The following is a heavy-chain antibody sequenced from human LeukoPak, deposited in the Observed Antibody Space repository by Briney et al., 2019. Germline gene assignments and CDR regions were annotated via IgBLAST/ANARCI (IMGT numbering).Heavy chain of an antibody. CDR2: TYPGNSDT. Sequence: GESLKISCKHSGYDFTNYWIAWVRQMPGKGLQWMGITYPGNSDTRYSPSFRGQVTISADKSFSTAYLQWSSLKAPDTAIYYCARQRGSYAYDYWGQGTLVTVSS. V-gene: IGHV5-51*01. J-gene: IGHJ4*02. CDR1: GYDFTNYW. CDR3: ARQRGSYAYDY. D-gene: IGHD5-18*01.